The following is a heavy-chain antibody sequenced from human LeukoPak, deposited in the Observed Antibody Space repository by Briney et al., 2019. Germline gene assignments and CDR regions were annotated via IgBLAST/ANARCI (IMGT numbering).Heavy chain of an antibody. V-gene: IGHV3-48*01. CDR3: ARDHRYAFDN. J-gene: IGHJ4*01. CDR2: IGISSGNT. Sequence: QTGGSLRLSCAASGFNFIDYSMNWVRQAPGKGLEWISYIGISSGNTKYADSVKGRFTISRDKARNSLYLQMNSLRVEDTAVYYCARDHRYAFDNRGHGTLVTVSS. D-gene: IGHD5-12*01. CDR1: GFNFIDYS.